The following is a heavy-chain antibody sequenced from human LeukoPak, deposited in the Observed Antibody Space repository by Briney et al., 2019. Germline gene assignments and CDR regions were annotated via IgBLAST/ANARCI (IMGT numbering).Heavy chain of an antibody. D-gene: IGHD6-19*01. Sequence: SETLSLTCAGYGGSFSAYYWSWIRQSPGKGLEWIVEIHHSGSTNYNPSLKSRVTISVDTSKNQFSLNLSSVTAADTAVYYCARTLAPAYSSGWYWYFDLWGRGTLVTVSS. V-gene: IGHV4-34*01. CDR2: IHHSGST. CDR1: GGSFSAYY. CDR3: ARTLAPAYSSGWYWYFDL. J-gene: IGHJ2*01.